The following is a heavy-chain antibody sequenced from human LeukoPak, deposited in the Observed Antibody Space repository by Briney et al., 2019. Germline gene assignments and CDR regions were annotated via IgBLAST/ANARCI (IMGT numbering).Heavy chain of an antibody. Sequence: PSETLSLTCTVSGGSISSSSYYWGWIRQPPGKGLEWIGSIYYSGSTYYNPSLKSRVTISVDTSKNQFSLKLSSVTAADTDVYYCARRYYGSGSYYSGVGWFDPWGQGTLVTVSS. CDR2: IYYSGST. J-gene: IGHJ5*02. D-gene: IGHD3-10*01. V-gene: IGHV4-39*01. CDR1: GGSISSSSYY. CDR3: ARRYYGSGSYYSGVGWFDP.